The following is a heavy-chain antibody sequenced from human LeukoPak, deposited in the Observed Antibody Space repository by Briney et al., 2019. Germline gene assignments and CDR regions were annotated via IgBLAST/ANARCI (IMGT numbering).Heavy chain of an antibody. CDR3: AKGGHYYYMDV. J-gene: IGHJ6*03. D-gene: IGHD3-16*01. CDR1: GFTFDDYA. Sequence: GRSLRLSSAASGFTFDDYAMHWVRQAPGKGLEWVSGISWNSGSIGYADSVKGRFTISRDNAKNSLYLQMNSLRAEDTALYYCAKGGHYYYMDVWGKGTTVTVSS. CDR2: ISWNSGSI. V-gene: IGHV3-9*01.